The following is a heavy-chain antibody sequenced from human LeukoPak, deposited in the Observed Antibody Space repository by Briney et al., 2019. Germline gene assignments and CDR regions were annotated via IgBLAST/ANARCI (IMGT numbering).Heavy chain of an antibody. J-gene: IGHJ4*02. D-gene: IGHD3-9*01. CDR1: GGSFSNYA. CDR2: IVPTMVTP. Sequence: AVKVSCKASGGSFSNYAISWVRQAPGQGLEWVGGIVPTMVTPSTAHTLQGRVTITTDESPSPAYMELRGLRSDDTAVYYCARDIRAYATTGYYDGRGEFGFWGQGTLVSVSS. CDR3: ARDIRAYATTGYYDGRGEFGF. V-gene: IGHV1-69*05.